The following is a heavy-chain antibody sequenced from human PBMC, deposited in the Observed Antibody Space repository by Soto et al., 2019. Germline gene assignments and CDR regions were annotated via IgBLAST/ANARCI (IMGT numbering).Heavy chain of an antibody. CDR1: GFSFSTCA. Sequence: EVQLLESGGGLVQPGGSLRLSCAASGFSFSTCAVSWVRQAPGKGLEWVSSISACGDTTHYAESVRGRFTISRDNSRNTLHLQMSSLTAEDTAIYSCAAQATGYFVPFDFWGRGTLVTVSS. V-gene: IGHV3-23*01. D-gene: IGHD3-22*01. CDR2: ISACGDTT. J-gene: IGHJ4*02. CDR3: AAQATGYFVPFDF.